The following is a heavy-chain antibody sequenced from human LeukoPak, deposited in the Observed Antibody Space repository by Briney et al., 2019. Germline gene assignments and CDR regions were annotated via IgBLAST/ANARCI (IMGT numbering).Heavy chain of an antibody. J-gene: IGHJ4*02. Sequence: GGSLRLXCAASGFTFSSYSMNWVRQAPGKGLESVSSISSSSSYIYYADSVKGRFTISRDNAKNSLYLQMNSLRAEDTAVYYCAPSPPYGDDYWGQGTLVTVSS. CDR3: APSPPYGDDY. CDR1: GFTFSSYS. D-gene: IGHD2-21*01. V-gene: IGHV3-21*01. CDR2: ISSSSSYI.